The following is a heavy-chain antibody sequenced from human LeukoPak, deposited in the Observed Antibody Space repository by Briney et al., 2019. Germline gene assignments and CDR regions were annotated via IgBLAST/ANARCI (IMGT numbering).Heavy chain of an antibody. Sequence: GGSLRLSCAASGFTFSSYGMHWVRQAPGKGLECVAVIWYDGSNKYYADSVKGRFTISRDNSKNTLYLQMNSLRAEDTAVYYCAREPYRRAPNYYYYGMDVWGQGTTVTVSS. V-gene: IGHV3-33*01. D-gene: IGHD1-14*01. CDR3: AREPYRRAPNYYYYGMDV. CDR1: GFTFSSYG. CDR2: IWYDGSNK. J-gene: IGHJ6*02.